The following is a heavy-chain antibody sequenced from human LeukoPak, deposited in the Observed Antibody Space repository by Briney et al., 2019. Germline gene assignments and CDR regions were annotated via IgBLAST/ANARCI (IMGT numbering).Heavy chain of an antibody. D-gene: IGHD3-10*01. CDR3: AREGGEGYGSGRYGYFDY. Sequence: PGRSLRLSCAASGFTFSSYAMHWVRQAPGKGLEWVAVISYDGSNKYYADSVKGRFTISRDNSKNTLYLQMNSLRAEDTAVYYCAREGGEGYGSGRYGYFDYWGQGTLVTVSS. V-gene: IGHV3-30-3*01. J-gene: IGHJ4*02. CDR2: ISYDGSNK. CDR1: GFTFSSYA.